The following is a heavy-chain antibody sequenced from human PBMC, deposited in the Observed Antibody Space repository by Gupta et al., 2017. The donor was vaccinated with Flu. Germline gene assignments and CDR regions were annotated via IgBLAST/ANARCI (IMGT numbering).Heavy chain of an antibody. CDR3: ARPLYYYDSSGFDAFDI. CDR2: IYPGDSDT. CDR1: GYSGTSYG. V-gene: IGHV5-51*03. Sequence: EVQPVQSGAEVKKPGESLKSSCKGSGYSGTSYGIGWVRQMPGKGLEWMGIIYPGDSDTRYSPSFPGQVTISADKSISTAYLQWSSLKASDTAMYYCARPLYYYDSSGFDAFDIWGQGTMVTVSS. J-gene: IGHJ3*02. D-gene: IGHD3-22*01.